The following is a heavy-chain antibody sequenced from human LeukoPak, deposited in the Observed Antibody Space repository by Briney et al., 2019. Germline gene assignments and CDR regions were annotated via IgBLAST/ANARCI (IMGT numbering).Heavy chain of an antibody. D-gene: IGHD6-19*01. J-gene: IGHJ4*02. CDR2: IWEDGSNI. Sequence: GGSLRLSCAASRFTFSTYGMHWVRQAPGKGLECVAGIWEDGSNIYYADSVKGRFIISRDNSKNTLYLQMNSLRAEDTAVYYCARAGYNSGWYEYWGQGTLVTVSS. V-gene: IGHV3-33*08. CDR1: RFTFSTYG. CDR3: ARAGYNSGWYEY.